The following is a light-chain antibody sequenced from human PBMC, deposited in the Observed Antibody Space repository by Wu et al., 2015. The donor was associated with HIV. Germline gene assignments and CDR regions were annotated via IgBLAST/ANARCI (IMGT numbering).Light chain of an antibody. CDR3: QQYGSSPGT. CDR2: GAS. J-gene: IGKJ1*01. Sequence: EIVLTQSPGILSLSPGERATLSCRASQSVTSNYLAWYQQKLGQAPRLFIYGASRRATGIQDRFSGSGSGTDFTLTISRLEPEDFAVYYCQQYGSSPGTFGQGTKVEIK. V-gene: IGKV3-20*01. CDR1: QSVTSNY.